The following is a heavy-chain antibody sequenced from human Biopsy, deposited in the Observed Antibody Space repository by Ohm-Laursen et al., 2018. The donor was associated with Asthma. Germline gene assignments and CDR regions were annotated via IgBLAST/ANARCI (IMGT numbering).Heavy chain of an antibody. D-gene: IGHD1-26*01. CDR2: ISVYNGNT. J-gene: IGHJ4*02. CDR3: ARAVDYSHYYGIDV. V-gene: IGHV1-18*01. Sequence: ASVNVSCETSGYTFNSAGITWVRQAPGQGLEWMGWISVYNGNTKVAQKLQDRVTMITDTSTSTAYMELRSLRSDDTAVYFCARAVDYSHYYGIDVWGQGTLVTVSS. CDR1: GYTFNSAG.